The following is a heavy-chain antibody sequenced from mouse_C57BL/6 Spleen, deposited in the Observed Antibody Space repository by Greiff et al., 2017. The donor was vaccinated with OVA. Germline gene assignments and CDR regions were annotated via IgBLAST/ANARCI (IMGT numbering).Heavy chain of an antibody. CDR3: ARGITTVVDY. V-gene: IGHV1-50*01. CDR2: IDPSDSYT. D-gene: IGHD1-1*01. Sequence: QVQLQQPGAELVKPGASVKLSCQASGYTFPSYWMQWVNPRPGQGLEWIGEIDPSDSYTIYNLKFKGKATLTVDTSSSTAYRQLSSLTSEDSAGYYCARGITTVVDYWGQGTTLTVSS. J-gene: IGHJ2*01. CDR1: GYTFPSYW.